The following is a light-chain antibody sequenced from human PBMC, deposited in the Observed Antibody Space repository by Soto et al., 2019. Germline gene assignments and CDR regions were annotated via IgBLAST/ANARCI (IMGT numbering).Light chain of an antibody. CDR1: QGVDSY. CDR3: QQRSIWPPT. J-gene: IGKJ2*01. CDR2: DAS. Sequence: EIVLTQSPATLSLSPGERATLSCRASQGVDSYLAWYQQKRGQAPRPLIYDASNRATGIPARFSGSGSGTDYTLTISSLEPEDFAVYYCQQRSIWPPTFGQGTKVGIK. V-gene: IGKV3-11*01.